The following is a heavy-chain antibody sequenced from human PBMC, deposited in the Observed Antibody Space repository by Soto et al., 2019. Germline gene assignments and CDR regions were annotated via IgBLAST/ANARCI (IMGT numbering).Heavy chain of an antibody. CDR3: ASIPRRGYSYGIDY. CDR2: IYFTGAT. CDR1: SGSISSGTSY. Sequence: QVQLQESGPGLVKPSQTLSLTCNVSSGSISSGTSYWTWIRQHPGEGLEWIGHIYFTGATYSNPSLRSRLTMSVDTSKNQFSLKLTSVTAADTATYYCASIPRRGYSYGIDYWGQGTLVTVSS. J-gene: IGHJ4*02. D-gene: IGHD2-21*02. V-gene: IGHV4-31*03.